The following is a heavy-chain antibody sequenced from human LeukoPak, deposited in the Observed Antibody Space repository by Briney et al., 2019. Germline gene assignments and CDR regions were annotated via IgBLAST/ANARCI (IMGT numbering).Heavy chain of an antibody. CDR3: ARGGVTMIVPIL. CDR2: IWYDGSND. CDR1: GFTFSGYG. V-gene: IGHV3-33*01. Sequence: GGSLRLSCAASGFTFSGYGMHWVRQAPGKGLEWVAVIWYDGSNDDYADSVKGRFTISRDNSKNTLYLQMNSLRAEDTAVYYCARGGVTMIVPILWGQGTLVTVSS. D-gene: IGHD3-22*01. J-gene: IGHJ4*02.